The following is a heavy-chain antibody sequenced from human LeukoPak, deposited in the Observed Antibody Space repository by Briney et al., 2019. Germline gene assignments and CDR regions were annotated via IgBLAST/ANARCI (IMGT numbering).Heavy chain of an antibody. D-gene: IGHD3-22*01. Sequence: PSETLSLTCTVSGGSITNYYWSWIRQPPGKGLEWIGYIFYSGSTEYNPSLKSRVTISVDTSKNQFSLKLSSVTAADTAVYYCARHYYTDPFDYWGQGTLVTVSS. CDR1: GGSITNYY. CDR3: ARHYYTDPFDY. CDR2: IFYSGST. J-gene: IGHJ4*02. V-gene: IGHV4-59*08.